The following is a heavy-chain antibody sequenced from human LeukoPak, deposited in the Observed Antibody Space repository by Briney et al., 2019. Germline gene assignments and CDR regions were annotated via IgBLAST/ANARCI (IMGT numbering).Heavy chain of an antibody. CDR1: GGSISSGGYY. CDR3: ARVQNLENHDAFDI. D-gene: IGHD5-24*01. J-gene: IGHJ3*02. V-gene: IGHV4-31*03. Sequence: PSQTLSLTCTVSGGSISSGGYYWSWIRQHPGKGLEWIGYIYYSGSTYYNPSLKSRVTISVDTSKNQFSLKLSSVTAADTAVCYCARVQNLENHDAFDIWGQGTMVTVSS. CDR2: IYYSGST.